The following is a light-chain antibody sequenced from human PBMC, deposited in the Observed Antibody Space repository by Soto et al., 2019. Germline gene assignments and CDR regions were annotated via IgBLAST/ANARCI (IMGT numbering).Light chain of an antibody. Sequence: QSALTQPPSASGSPGQSVTISCTGTTGDIGAFNYVSWYQQRPGKAPKLIIYEVSKRPSGVPDRFSGSKSGNTASLTVSGLQTEDEADYYCSSYGGINNVIFGGGTKVTVL. J-gene: IGLJ2*01. V-gene: IGLV2-8*01. CDR3: SSYGGINNVI. CDR1: TGDIGAFNY. CDR2: EVS.